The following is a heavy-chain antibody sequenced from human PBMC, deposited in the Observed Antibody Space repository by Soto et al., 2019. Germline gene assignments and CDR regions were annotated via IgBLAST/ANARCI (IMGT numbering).Heavy chain of an antibody. J-gene: IGHJ6*04. Sequence: ASVKVSCKASGYTFTSYGISWVRQAPGQGLEWMGWISAYNGNTNYAQKLQGRDTMTTDTSTSTAYMELRSLRSDDMAVYYCARMEEDIVVVVAATDYYYRMDVWGKGTTVTVSS. CDR1: GYTFTSYG. CDR2: ISAYNGNT. V-gene: IGHV1-18*03. D-gene: IGHD2-15*01. CDR3: ARMEEDIVVVVAATDYYYRMDV.